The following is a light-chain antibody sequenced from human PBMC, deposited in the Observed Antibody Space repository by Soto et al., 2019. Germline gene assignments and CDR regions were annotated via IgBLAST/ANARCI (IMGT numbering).Light chain of an antibody. CDR2: AAS. Sequence: DIQMTQSPSSLSASVGDRVTITCRASQDIQNALGWYQQKPGKAPKRLIYAASSLQSGVPSRFSGSRSGTEFTLTISSLQPEDFATYCCLQHDTYVWTFGQGTKVDIK. CDR3: LQHDTYVWT. CDR1: QDIQNA. V-gene: IGKV1-17*01. J-gene: IGKJ1*01.